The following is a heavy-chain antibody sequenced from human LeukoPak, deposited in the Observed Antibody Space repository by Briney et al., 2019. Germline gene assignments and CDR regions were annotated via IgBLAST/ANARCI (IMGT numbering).Heavy chain of an antibody. CDR1: GGSFSGYY. CDR3: ARGVSSYGPNWYFDL. D-gene: IGHD5-18*01. CDR2: INHSGST. Sequence: SETLSLTCAVYGGSFSGYYWSWIRQPPGKGLEWIGEINHSGSTNYNPSLKSRVTISVDTSKNQFSLKLSSVTAADTAVYYCARGVSSYGPNWYFDLWGRGTLVTVSS. J-gene: IGHJ2*01. V-gene: IGHV4-34*01.